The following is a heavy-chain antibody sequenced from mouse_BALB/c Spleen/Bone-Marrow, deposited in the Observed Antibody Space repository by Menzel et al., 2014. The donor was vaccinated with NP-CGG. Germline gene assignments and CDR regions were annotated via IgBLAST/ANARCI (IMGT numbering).Heavy chain of an antibody. Sequence: VQLKESGAELVKPGASVKLSCTASGFNIKDTYMHWVKQRPEQGLEWIGRIDPANGNTKYDPKFQGKATITADTSSNTAYLQLSSLTSEDTAVYYCARYRLGTYFDSWGQGTTLTVSS. D-gene: IGHD2-14*01. J-gene: IGHJ2*01. V-gene: IGHV14-3*02. CDR2: IDPANGNT. CDR1: GFNIKDTY. CDR3: ARYRLGTYFDS.